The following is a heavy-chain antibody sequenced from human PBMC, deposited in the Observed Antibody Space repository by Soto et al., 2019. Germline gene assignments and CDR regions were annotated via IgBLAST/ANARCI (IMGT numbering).Heavy chain of an antibody. D-gene: IGHD3-3*01. Sequence: PGGSLRLSCAASGFTFSTYAMTWVRQAPGKGLEWVSIISSSGDATYYVDSVKGRSTISRDNSRNTLNLQMNSLRAEDTAVYYCAKNGDFWSWGMDVWGQGTTVTVSS. J-gene: IGHJ6*02. V-gene: IGHV3-23*01. CDR2: ISSSGDAT. CDR3: AKNGDFWSWGMDV. CDR1: GFTFSTYA.